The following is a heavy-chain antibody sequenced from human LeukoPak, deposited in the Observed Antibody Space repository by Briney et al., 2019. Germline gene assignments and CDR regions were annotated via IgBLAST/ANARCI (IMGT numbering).Heavy chain of an antibody. CDR3: ASIWFGELLGTHYYYYYMDV. V-gene: IGHV4-39*01. Sequence: SETLSLTCTVSGGSISSNSYYWGWIRQPPGKVLEWIGSISYSGSTYYNPSLKSRVTISVDTSKNQFSLKLNSVTAADPAAYYCASIWFGELLGTHYYYYYMDVRGKGTTVSV. J-gene: IGHJ6*03. CDR1: GGSISSNSYY. CDR2: ISYSGST. D-gene: IGHD3-10*01.